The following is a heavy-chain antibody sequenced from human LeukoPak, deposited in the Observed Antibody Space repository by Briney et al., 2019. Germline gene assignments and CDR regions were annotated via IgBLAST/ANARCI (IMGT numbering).Heavy chain of an antibody. Sequence: GESLKISCKGSGYSFTSYWIGWVRQMPGKGLEWMGIIYPGDSDTRYSPSFQGQVTISADKSISTAYLQWSSLKASDTAMYYCARHHYDFWSGYYGDYWGQGTLVTVSS. D-gene: IGHD3-3*01. V-gene: IGHV5-51*01. CDR3: ARHHYDFWSGYYGDY. J-gene: IGHJ4*02. CDR2: IYPGDSDT. CDR1: GYSFTSYW.